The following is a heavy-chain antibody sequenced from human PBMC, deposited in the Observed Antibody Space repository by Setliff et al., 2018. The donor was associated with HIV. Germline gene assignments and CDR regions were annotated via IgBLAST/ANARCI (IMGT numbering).Heavy chain of an antibody. CDR1: GFTFTYHA. D-gene: IGHD3-3*01. CDR2: INGDGDSR. V-gene: IGHV3-23*01. J-gene: IGHJ5*02. Sequence: PGGSLRLSCAASGFTFTYHAMTWVRQAPGKGLEWVAGINGDGDSRYYAESVKGRFTVSRDNSKDTLYLQMNDLRAEDTALYYCGKDYTRTFWEYNWYDVWGQGTLVTVSS. CDR3: GKDYTRTFWEYNWYDV.